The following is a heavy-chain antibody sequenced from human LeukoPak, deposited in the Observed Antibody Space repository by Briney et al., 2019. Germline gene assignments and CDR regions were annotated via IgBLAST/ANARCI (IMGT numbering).Heavy chain of an antibody. CDR2: INHSGST. V-gene: IGHV4-34*01. CDR3: ARLWFGELVTDS. CDR1: GGSFSGYY. D-gene: IGHD3-10*01. Sequence: SSETLSLTCAVYGGSFSGYYWSGIRQPPGKGLEWIGEINHSGSTNYNPSLKSRVTISVDTSKNQFSLKLRSVTAADTAVYYCARLWFGELVTDSWGQGTLVTVSS. J-gene: IGHJ4*02.